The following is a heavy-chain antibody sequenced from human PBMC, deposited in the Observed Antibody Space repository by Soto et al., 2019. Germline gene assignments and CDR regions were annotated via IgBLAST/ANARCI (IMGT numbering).Heavy chain of an antibody. CDR3: ARDLGYCSGGSCHHDAFDI. CDR1: GYTFTSYG. J-gene: IGHJ3*02. D-gene: IGHD2-15*01. CDR2: ISAYNGNT. Sequence: ASVKVSCKASGYTFTSYGISLVRQAPGQGLEWMGWISAYNGNTNYAQKLQGRVTMTTDTSTSTAYMELRSLRSDDTAVYYCARDLGYCSGGSCHHDAFDIWGQGTMVTVSS. V-gene: IGHV1-18*01.